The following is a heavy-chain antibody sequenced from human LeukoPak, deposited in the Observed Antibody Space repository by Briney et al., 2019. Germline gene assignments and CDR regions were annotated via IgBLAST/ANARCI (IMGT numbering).Heavy chain of an antibody. J-gene: IGHJ3*02. D-gene: IGHD5-18*01. V-gene: IGHV1-18*01. CDR1: GYSFAGYH. CDR3: AREQPSYEYAFDI. CDR2: ISTYNGNT. Sequence: GASVKVSCKSSGYSFAGYHMHWVRQAPGQGLEWMGWISTYNGNTNYAQNLQGRVTMTTDTSTSTAYMELKSLRSDDTAVYYCAREQPSYEYAFDIWGQGTMVTVSS.